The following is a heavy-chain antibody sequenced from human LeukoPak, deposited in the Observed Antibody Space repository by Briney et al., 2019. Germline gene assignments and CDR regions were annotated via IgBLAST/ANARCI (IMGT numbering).Heavy chain of an antibody. J-gene: IGHJ4*02. Sequence: GGSLRLSCAASGFTFSSYSMNWVRQAPGKGLEWVPYISSSSSTIYYADSVKGRFTISRDNAKNSLYLQMNSLRAEDTAVYYCARDYYGSGSPFDYWGQGTLVTVSS. CDR1: GFTFSSYS. CDR2: ISSSSSTI. D-gene: IGHD3-10*01. V-gene: IGHV3-48*04. CDR3: ARDYYGSGSPFDY.